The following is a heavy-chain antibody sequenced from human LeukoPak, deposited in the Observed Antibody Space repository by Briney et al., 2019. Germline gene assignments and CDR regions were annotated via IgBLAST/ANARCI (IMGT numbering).Heavy chain of an antibody. CDR1: GGSISSYY. CDR3: ARLRYFDWFFDY. D-gene: IGHD3-9*01. J-gene: IGHJ4*02. CDR2: IYYSGST. V-gene: IGHV4-59*01. Sequence: PSETLSLTCTVSGGSISSYYLSRIRQPPGKGLEWIGYIYYSGSTNYNPSLKSRVTISVDTSKNQFSLKLSSVTAADTAVYYCARLRYFDWFFDYWGQGTLVTVSS.